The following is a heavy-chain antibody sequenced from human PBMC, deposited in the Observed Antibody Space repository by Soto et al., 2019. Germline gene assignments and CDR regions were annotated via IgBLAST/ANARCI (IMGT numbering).Heavy chain of an antibody. J-gene: IGHJ4*02. CDR3: ARRGSGSYYDS. CDR1: GFTFSSYA. V-gene: IGHV3-23*01. D-gene: IGHD1-26*01. Sequence: EVQLLESGGGLVQPGGSLRLSCAASGFTFSSYAMRWVRQAPGKGLEWVSAISGSGDSTYYADSVKGRFTTSRDNSKNTLYLQMNSLRAEDTAVYYGARRGSGSYYDSWGQGTLVTVSS. CDR2: ISGSGDST.